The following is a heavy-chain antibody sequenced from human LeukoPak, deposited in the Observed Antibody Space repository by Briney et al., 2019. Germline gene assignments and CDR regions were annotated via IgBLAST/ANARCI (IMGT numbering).Heavy chain of an antibody. J-gene: IGHJ4*02. D-gene: IGHD4-17*01. CDR1: GFTFSSYS. CDR3: AKNYGDYEFDY. CDR2: ISSSSSYI. V-gene: IGHV3-21*01. Sequence: PGGSLRLSCAASGFTFSSYSMNWVRQAPGKGLEWVSSISSSSSYIYYADSMKGRFTISRDNAKNSLYLQMNSLRAEDTAVYYCAKNYGDYEFDYWGQGTLVTVSS.